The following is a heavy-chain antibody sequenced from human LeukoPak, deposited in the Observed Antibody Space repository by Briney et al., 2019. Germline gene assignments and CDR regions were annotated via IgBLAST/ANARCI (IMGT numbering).Heavy chain of an antibody. CDR1: GFTFSIYN. V-gene: IGHV3-48*01. CDR2: ISRSSSTI. D-gene: IGHD4-23*01. J-gene: IGHJ4*02. CDR3: ARDPLSDYGGNRLDY. Sequence: QPGGSQRLSCAASGFTFSIYNMHWVRQAPGKGLEWVSYISRSSSTIYYADSVKGRFTISRDNAKNSLYLQMNSLRAEDTAVYYCARDPLSDYGGNRLDYWGQGTLVTVSS.